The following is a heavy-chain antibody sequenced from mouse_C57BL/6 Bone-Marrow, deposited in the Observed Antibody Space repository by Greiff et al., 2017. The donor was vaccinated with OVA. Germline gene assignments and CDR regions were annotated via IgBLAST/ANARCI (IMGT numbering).Heavy chain of an antibody. D-gene: IGHD4-1*01. CDR2: IDPANGNT. Sequence: EVQGVESVAELVRPGASVKLSCKASGFNIKNTYMDWVKQRPEQGLEWIGRIDPANGNTQYAPKFKGKATITADTSSNTAYLQLSSLTSEDTAIYYCARANCDVYFDFWGQGTTLTVSS. CDR1: GFNIKNTY. J-gene: IGHJ2*01. V-gene: IGHV14-3*01. CDR3: ARANCDVYFDF.